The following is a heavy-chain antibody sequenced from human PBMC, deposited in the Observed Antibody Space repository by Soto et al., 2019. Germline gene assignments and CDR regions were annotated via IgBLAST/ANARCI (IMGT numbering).Heavy chain of an antibody. Sequence: PSGTLSLTCTGSGGSISSYYWSWIRQPPGKGLEWIGYIYYSGSTNYNPSLKSRVTISVDTSKNQFSLKLSSVTAADTAVYYCARDKGLLDYWGQGTLVTVSS. CDR3: ARDKGLLDY. J-gene: IGHJ4*02. CDR2: IYYSGST. D-gene: IGHD3-3*01. V-gene: IGHV4-59*01. CDR1: GGSISSYY.